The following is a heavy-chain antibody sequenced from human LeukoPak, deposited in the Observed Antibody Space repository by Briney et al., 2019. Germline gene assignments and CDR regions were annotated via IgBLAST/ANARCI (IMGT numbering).Heavy chain of an antibody. V-gene: IGHV4-34*01. CDR2: INHSGYT. J-gene: IGHJ4*02. CDR3: ARAEGFGFDY. D-gene: IGHD3-10*01. Sequence: PSETLSLTCALYGGSFSGYYWSWIRQSPGKGLEWIGQINHSGYTNYKPSLKSRVTMSVDTSKNQFSLKLISMTAADTAVYYCARAEGFGFDYWGQGTLVTVSS. CDR1: GGSFSGYY.